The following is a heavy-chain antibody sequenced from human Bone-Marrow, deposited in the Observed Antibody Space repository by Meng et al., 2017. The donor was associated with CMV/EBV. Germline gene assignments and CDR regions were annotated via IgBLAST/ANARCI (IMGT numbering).Heavy chain of an antibody. D-gene: IGHD6-13*01. CDR2: IRSKANSYAT. J-gene: IGHJ4*02. CDR3: TRQFRLKGSSWLVDY. Sequence: GESLKISCAASGFTFSSHWMHWVRQASGKGLEWVGRIRSKANSYATAYAASVKGRFTISRDDSKNTAYLQMNSLKTEDTAVYYCTRQFRLKGSSWLVDYWGQGTLVTVSS. CDR1: GFTFSSHW. V-gene: IGHV3-73*01.